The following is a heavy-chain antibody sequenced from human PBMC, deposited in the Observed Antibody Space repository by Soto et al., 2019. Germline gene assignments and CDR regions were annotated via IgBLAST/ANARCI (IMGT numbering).Heavy chain of an antibody. CDR3: AGGGYCSSTSCYNTYRGMDV. D-gene: IGHD2-2*02. Sequence: QVQLVQSGAEVKKPGASVKVSCKASGYTFTSYGISWVRQAPGQGLEWMGWISAYNGNTNYAQKLQGRVTMTTDTSTGTAYMEVRSLRSDDTAVYYCAGGGYCSSTSCYNTYRGMDVWGQGTTVTVSS. CDR2: ISAYNGNT. V-gene: IGHV1-18*01. CDR1: GYTFTSYG. J-gene: IGHJ6*02.